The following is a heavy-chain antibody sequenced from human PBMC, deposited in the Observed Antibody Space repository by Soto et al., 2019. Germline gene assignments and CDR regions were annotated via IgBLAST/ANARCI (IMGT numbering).Heavy chain of an antibody. J-gene: IGHJ6*03. CDR3: AKALRPSLNFFYYMDV. Sequence: EVQLLETGGGLVQPGGSLRLSCVVSGFTFGSYAMSWVRQAPEKGPEWVAILGGNGFTTYYADSVKGRFTISGDKSKSTLFLQMNSLRADDTGVYYCAKALRPSLNFFYYMDVWGRGIFVTVSS. V-gene: IGHV3-23*01. CDR1: GFTFGSYA. CDR2: LGGNGFTT. D-gene: IGHD2-2*01.